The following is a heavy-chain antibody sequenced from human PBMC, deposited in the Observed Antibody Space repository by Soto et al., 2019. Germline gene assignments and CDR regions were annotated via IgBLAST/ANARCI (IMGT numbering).Heavy chain of an antibody. Sequence: ASVKVSCKASGGTFSSYTISWVRQAPGQGLEWMGRIIPILGIANYAQKFQGRVTITADKSTSTAYMELSSLRSEDTAVYYCARRAMRYGDDDAFDIWGQGTMVTVSS. CDR3: ARRAMRYGDDDAFDI. D-gene: IGHD4-17*01. CDR1: GGTFSSYT. CDR2: IIPILGIA. J-gene: IGHJ3*02. V-gene: IGHV1-69*02.